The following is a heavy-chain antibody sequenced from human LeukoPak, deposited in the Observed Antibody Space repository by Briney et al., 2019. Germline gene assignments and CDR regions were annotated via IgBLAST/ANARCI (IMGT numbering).Heavy chain of an antibody. CDR2: FDPEDGET. J-gene: IGHJ5*02. CDR3: ARARIAAAGTFDP. D-gene: IGHD6-13*01. Sequence: ASVKVSCKVSGYTLTELSMHWVRQAPGKGLEWMGGFDPEDGETIYAQKFQGRVTMTRDTSTSTVYMELSSLRSEDTAVYYCARARIAAAGTFDPWGQGTLVTVSS. CDR1: GYTLTELS. V-gene: IGHV1-24*01.